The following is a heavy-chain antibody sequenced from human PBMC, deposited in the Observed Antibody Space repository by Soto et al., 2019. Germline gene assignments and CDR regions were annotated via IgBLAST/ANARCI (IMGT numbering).Heavy chain of an antibody. CDR1: GGSVSSGPYH. CDR3: ARVGWGGDS. CDR2: RSSSESP. J-gene: IGHJ5*01. D-gene: IGHD7-27*01. V-gene: IGHV4-61*01. Sequence: QVQLQESGPGLVTPSETLSLTCSVSGGSVSSGPYHWSWIRQAPGKGLEWIGFRSSSESPDYNPSFKSRVVISIDRPNNQLSLELKSVTAADTAVYFCARVGWGGDSWGQGTLVIVSA.